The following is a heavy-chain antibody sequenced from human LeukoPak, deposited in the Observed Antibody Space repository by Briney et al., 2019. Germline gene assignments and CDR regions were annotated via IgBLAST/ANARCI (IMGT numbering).Heavy chain of an antibody. CDR2: INHSGST. Sequence: NPSETLSLTCAVYGGSFSGYYWSWIRQPPGKRLEWIGEINHSGSTNYNPSLKSRVTMSVDTSKNQFSLKLSSVTAADTAVYYCASRAPRGYSYGYYSYFDYWGQGTLVTVSS. V-gene: IGHV4-34*01. CDR1: GGSFSGYY. D-gene: IGHD5-18*01. J-gene: IGHJ4*02. CDR3: ASRAPRGYSYGYYSYFDY.